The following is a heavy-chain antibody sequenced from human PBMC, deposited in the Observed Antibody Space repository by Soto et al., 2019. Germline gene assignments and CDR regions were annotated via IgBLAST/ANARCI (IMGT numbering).Heavy chain of an antibody. J-gene: IGHJ4*02. CDR2: IYYSGST. V-gene: IGHV4-61*05. D-gene: IGHD4-17*01. Sequence: TLSLTCTVSGGSISSSSYYWSWIRQPPGKGLEWIGYIYYSGSTNYNPSLKSRVTISVDTSKNQFSLKLSSVTAADTAVYYCARHYGDAFDYWGQGTLVTVSS. CDR1: GGSISSSSYY. CDR3: ARHYGDAFDY.